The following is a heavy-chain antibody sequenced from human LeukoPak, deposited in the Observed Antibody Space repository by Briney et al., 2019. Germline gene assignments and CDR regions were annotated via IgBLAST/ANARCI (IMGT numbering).Heavy chain of an antibody. CDR2: IGGNGAT. CDR1: GFTFSTSA. J-gene: IGHJ4*02. CDR3: ARHSSQGTFDN. Sequence: PGGSLRLSCVGSGFTFSTSAMSWVRQAPGKGLEWVSAIGGNGATYYAESVKGRFTISRGTSRNTLYLQMNSLRAEDTAVYNCARHSSQGTFDNWGQGALVTVSS. V-gene: IGHV3-23*01. D-gene: IGHD2-15*01.